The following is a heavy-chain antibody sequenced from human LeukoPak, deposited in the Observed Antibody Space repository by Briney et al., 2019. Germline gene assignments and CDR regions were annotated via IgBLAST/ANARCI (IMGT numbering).Heavy chain of an antibody. CDR1: GFTLSSYE. CDR2: IGLGGSSI. D-gene: IGHD6-19*01. V-gene: IGHV3-48*03. J-gene: IGHJ4*02. CDR3: ARDRSDRLAVAGTSAFDY. Sequence: PGGSLRLSCAASGFTLSSYEMNWVRQAPGKGLEWVSFIGLGGSSIYYADSVKGRFTISRDNAKNSLYLQMNSLRAEDTAVYYCARDRSDRLAVAGTSAFDYWGQGTLVTVSS.